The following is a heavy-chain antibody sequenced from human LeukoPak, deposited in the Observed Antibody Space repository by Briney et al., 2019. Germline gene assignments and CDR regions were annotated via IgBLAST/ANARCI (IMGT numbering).Heavy chain of an antibody. Sequence: PSETLSLTCAVYGGSFSGYYWSWIRQPPGKGLEWIGEINHSGSTNYNPSLKSRVTISVDTSKNQFSLKLSSVTAADTAVYYCAREGGDSSGSTAYYFDYWGQGTLVTVSS. CDR3: AREGGDSSGSTAYYFDY. CDR1: GGSFSGYY. CDR2: INHSGST. J-gene: IGHJ4*02. V-gene: IGHV4-34*01. D-gene: IGHD6-19*01.